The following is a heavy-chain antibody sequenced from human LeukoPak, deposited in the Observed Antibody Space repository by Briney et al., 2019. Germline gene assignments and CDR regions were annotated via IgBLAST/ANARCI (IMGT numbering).Heavy chain of an antibody. V-gene: IGHV4-61*02. CDR1: GGSISSGSYY. CDR2: IYTSGST. CDR3: ARDGGYSYGFYFDY. Sequence: PSETLSLTCTVSGGSISSGSYYWRWIRQPAGKGLEWIGRIYTSGSTNYNPSLKSRVTISVDTSKNQFSLKLSSVTAADTAVYYCARDGGYSYGFYFDYWGQGTLVTVSS. J-gene: IGHJ4*02. D-gene: IGHD5-18*01.